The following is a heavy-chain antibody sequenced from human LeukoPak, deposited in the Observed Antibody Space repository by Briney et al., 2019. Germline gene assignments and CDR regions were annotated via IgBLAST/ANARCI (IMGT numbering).Heavy chain of an antibody. J-gene: IGHJ3*02. D-gene: IGHD3-3*01. Sequence: TSQTLSLTCAVSGGSISSGGYSWSWIRQPPGKGLEWIAYIYHSGSTYYNPSLESRVTISIDTSENQFSLRLNSGTAADTAVYYCAREITIGDVFAGAFDIWGQGTMVTVSS. CDR3: AREITIGDVFAGAFDI. V-gene: IGHV4-30-2*05. CDR1: GGSISSGGYS. CDR2: IYHSGST.